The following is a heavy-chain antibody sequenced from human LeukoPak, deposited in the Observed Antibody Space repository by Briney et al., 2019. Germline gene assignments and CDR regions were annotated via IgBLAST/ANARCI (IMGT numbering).Heavy chain of an antibody. J-gene: IGHJ4*02. CDR2: ISQDGSDT. CDR1: GFTLSRDW. CDR3: ARSYRRWDQRFDY. Sequence: PGGSLRLSGAASGFTLSRDWMSGVGQGEGKGVEGEPNISQDGSDTYYLVSVTSRFPISRDTANHSLYLQMNSLRAEGPAVYYCARSYRRWDQRFDYWGQGPLVTVSS. D-gene: IGHD1-26*01. V-gene: IGHV3-7*01.